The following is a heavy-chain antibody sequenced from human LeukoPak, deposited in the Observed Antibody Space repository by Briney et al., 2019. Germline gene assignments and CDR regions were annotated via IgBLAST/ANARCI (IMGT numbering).Heavy chain of an antibody. D-gene: IGHD6-13*01. V-gene: IGHV4-34*12. J-gene: IGHJ5*02. CDR2: IMHTGST. CDR3: ARGPGAVHP. CDR1: GYSLTNHY. Sequence: PSETLSLTCAVHGYSLTNHYWIWIRQPPGKGLEWIGEIMHTGSTNYNPSFKSRVTISVDTSKNQFFLNLTSVTAAYTAVYYCARGPGAVHPWGQGILVTVSS.